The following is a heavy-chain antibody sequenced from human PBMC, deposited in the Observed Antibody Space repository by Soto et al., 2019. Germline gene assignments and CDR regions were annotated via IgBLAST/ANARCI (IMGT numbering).Heavy chain of an antibody. CDR1: VFSFSSYG. CDR2: ISYDGNNQ. CDR3: AKVPATEDYYGMDV. V-gene: IGHV3-30*18. Sequence: PGGSLILDSAASVFSFSSYGMDWVRQAPGKGLDLVAVISYDGNNQFYSESVNGRFTISRDNSNNTLYLQMNSLRGEDKAVYYCAKVPATEDYYGMDVWGQGTPVTVSS. J-gene: IGHJ6*02.